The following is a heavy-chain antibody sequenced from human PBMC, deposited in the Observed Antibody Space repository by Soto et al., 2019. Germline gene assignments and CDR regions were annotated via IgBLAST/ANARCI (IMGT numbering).Heavy chain of an antibody. CDR2: ISGSGGST. V-gene: IGHV3-23*01. Sequence: EMQLLESGGGLVQPGGSLRLSCGASGFTFSSYAMSWVRQAPGRGLEWVSAISGSGGSTYYADSVKGRFTISRDNYKNTLYLKINSLRAEDAAVYYCAKDPSDYIWGTYRQDAFHIWGQGTMVTVSS. D-gene: IGHD3-16*02. CDR3: AKDPSDYIWGTYRQDAFHI. CDR1: GFTFSSYA. J-gene: IGHJ3*02.